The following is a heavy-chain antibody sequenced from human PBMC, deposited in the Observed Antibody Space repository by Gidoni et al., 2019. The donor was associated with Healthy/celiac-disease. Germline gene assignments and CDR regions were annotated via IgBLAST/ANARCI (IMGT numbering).Heavy chain of an antibody. V-gene: IGHV3-30*02. J-gene: IGHJ4*02. CDR3: AKDPRGSRPYYFDY. CDR1: GFTFSSYG. CDR2: IRYDGSNK. Sequence: QVQLVEYGGGVVKPGGSLRLSCAAAGFTFSSYGMHWVRQAPGKGLEWLAFIRYDGSNKYYADSVQGRFTISRDNSKNTLYLQMNSLRAEDTAVYYCAKDPRGSRPYYFDYWGQGTLVTVSS. D-gene: IGHD3-10*01.